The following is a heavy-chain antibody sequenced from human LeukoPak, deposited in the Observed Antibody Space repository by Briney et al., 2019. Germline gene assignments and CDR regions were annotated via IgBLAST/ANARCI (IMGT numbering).Heavy chain of an antibody. V-gene: IGHV3-30*18. D-gene: IGHD3-22*01. Sequence: GGSLRLSCAASGFTFSSYGMHWVRQAPGKGLEWVAVISYDGSNKYYADSVKGRFTISRDNSKNTLYLQMNSLRAEDTAVYYCAKAGVVISSPLDYWGQGTLVTVSS. CDR3: AKAGVVISSPLDY. J-gene: IGHJ4*02. CDR2: ISYDGSNK. CDR1: GFTFSSYG.